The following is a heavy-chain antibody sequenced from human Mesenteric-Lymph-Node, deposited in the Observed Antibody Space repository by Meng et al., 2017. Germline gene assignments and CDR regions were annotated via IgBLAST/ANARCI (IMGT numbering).Heavy chain of an antibody. D-gene: IGHD3-10*01. CDR1: GYSINSGYY. J-gene: IGHJ4*02. Sequence: SETLSLTCTVSGYSINSGYYWGWIRQPPGKGLEWIGSIYHSGSTYYNPSLKSRVTISVDTSKNQFSLKLSSVTAADTAVYYCARASGHLDYWGQGTLVTVSS. V-gene: IGHV4-38-2*02. CDR3: ARASGHLDY. CDR2: IYHSGST.